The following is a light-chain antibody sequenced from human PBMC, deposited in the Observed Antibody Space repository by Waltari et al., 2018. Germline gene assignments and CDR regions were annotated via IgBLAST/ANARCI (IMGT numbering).Light chain of an antibody. CDR3: QKYNSAPSWT. CDR1: QGISNY. Sequence: DIQMTQSPSSLSASVGDSVTITCRARQGISNYLAWYQQKPGKVPKLLIYAASTLQSGVPSRFSGSGSGTDFTLTISSLQPEDVATYYCQKYNSAPSWTFGQGTKVEIK. J-gene: IGKJ1*01. CDR2: AAS. V-gene: IGKV1-27*01.